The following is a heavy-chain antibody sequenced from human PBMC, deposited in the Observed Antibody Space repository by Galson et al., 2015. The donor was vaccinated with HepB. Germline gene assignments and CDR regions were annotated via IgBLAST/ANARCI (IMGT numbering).Heavy chain of an antibody. D-gene: IGHD3-3*01. Sequence: SLRLSCAASGFTFRSSGMHWLRQAPGKGLEWVAVISYDGSKKDYADFVKGRFTISRETSKNTVNLQMNSLRPEDTAVYYCAKGLFGVVTNDGFDVWGQGTMVTVSS. CDR2: ISYDGSKK. CDR3: AKGLFGVVTNDGFDV. J-gene: IGHJ3*01. CDR1: GFTFRSSG. V-gene: IGHV3-30*18.